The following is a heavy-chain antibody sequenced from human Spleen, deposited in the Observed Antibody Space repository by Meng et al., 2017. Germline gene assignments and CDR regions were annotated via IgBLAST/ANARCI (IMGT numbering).Heavy chain of an antibody. CDR3: ARGPTTMAHDFDY. CDR2: INHSGST. D-gene: IGHD4-11*01. CDR1: GWSFSDYY. J-gene: IGHJ4*02. Sequence: VQIQQWCAGLLNASAILSLTFIVSGWSFSDYYWSWIRQPPGKGLELSGEINHSGSTNYNPSLESRATISVDTSQNNLSLKLSSVTAADSAVYYCARGPTTMAHDFDYWGQGTLVTVSS. V-gene: IGHV4-34*01.